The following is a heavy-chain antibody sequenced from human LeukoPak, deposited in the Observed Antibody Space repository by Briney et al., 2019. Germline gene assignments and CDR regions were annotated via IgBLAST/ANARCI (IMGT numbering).Heavy chain of an antibody. CDR3: ATGFMIRGVSSH. CDR2: ISFDAKGD. D-gene: IGHD3-10*01. Sequence: PGGSLRLSCVTSGFTFSHYGMHWVRQLPGKGLEWVAAISFDAKGDYHVDSVKGRFTISRDNSKNTLYLQMNSLRAEDTAVYYCATGFMIRGVSSHWGQGTLVTVSS. J-gene: IGHJ4*02. V-gene: IGHV3-30*03. CDR1: GFTFSHYG.